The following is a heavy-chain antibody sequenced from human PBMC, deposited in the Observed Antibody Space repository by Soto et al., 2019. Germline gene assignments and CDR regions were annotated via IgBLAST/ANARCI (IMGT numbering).Heavy chain of an antibody. D-gene: IGHD7-27*01. CDR1: GGSFSGYY. CDR2: INHSGST. V-gene: IGHV4-34*01. Sequence: SETLSLTCAVYGGSFSGYYWSWIRQPPGKGLEWIGEINHSGSTNYNPSLKSRVTISVDTSKNQFSLKLSSVTAADTAVYYCARGTGDMDVWGQGTTVPVSS. CDR3: ARGTGDMDV. J-gene: IGHJ6*02.